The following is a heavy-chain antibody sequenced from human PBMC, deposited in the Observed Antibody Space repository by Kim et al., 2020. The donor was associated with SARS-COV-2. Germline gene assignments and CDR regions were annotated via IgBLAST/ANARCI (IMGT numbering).Heavy chain of an antibody. Sequence: DGSRIYYADSVKGRFTISRDNAKKSLYLQMNSLRAEDTAVYYCAKTRALDIWGQGTMVTVSS. V-gene: IGHV3-7*01. CDR2: DGSRI. CDR3: AKTRALDI. J-gene: IGHJ3*02. D-gene: IGHD3-3*02.